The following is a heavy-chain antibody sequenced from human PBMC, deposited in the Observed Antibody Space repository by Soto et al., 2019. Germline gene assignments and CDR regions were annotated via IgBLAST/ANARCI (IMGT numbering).Heavy chain of an antibody. V-gene: IGHV1-3*01. J-gene: IGHJ3*02. Sequence: QAQLVQSGAEMKKPGASVKVCCKATGYTFSAYTMNWVRQAPGQSLEWMGWINAGSGNTKYSQNFQGRVSITRDTSASTVYMELTGLTSEDTAVYYCARDTETLGPRANDALDIWGQGTMVTVSS. D-gene: IGHD3-3*02. CDR2: INAGSGNT. CDR3: ARDTETLGPRANDALDI. CDR1: GYTFSAYT.